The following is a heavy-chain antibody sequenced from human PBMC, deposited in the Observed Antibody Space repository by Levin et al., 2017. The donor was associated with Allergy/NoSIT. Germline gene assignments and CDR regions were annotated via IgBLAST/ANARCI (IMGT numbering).Heavy chain of an antibody. CDR3: ARDWKPAVGTGSI. D-gene: IGHD6-19*01. V-gene: IGHV3-74*01. CDR1: FFPFLSFF. J-gene: IGHJ4*02. Sequence: VGSLFLSFSFSFFPFLSFFLHWVRQAPGKGPVWVSRIKTDGSSTSYADSVKGRFTLSRDNAKNTLYLQMNSLRAEDTAVYYCARDWKPAVGTGSIWGQGTLVTVSS. CDR2: IKTDGSST.